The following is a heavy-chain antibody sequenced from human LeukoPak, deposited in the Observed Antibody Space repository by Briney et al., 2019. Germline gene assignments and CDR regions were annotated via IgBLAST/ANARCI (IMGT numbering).Heavy chain of an antibody. Sequence: GGSLRLSCAASGFTFSSYSMNWVRQAPGKGLEWVSYISSSSSTIYYADSVKGQFTISRDNAKNSLYLQMNSLRAEDTAVYYCARVMSRWYFDYWGQGTLVTVSS. V-gene: IGHV3-48*01. CDR3: ARVMSRWYFDY. CDR1: GFTFSSYS. CDR2: ISSSSSTI. J-gene: IGHJ4*02. D-gene: IGHD4-23*01.